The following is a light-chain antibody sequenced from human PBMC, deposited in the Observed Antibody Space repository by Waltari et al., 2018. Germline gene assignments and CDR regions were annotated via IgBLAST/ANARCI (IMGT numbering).Light chain of an antibody. J-gene: IGKJ1*01. CDR2: HAS. CDR1: QSVSTY. CDR3: QHYLSLPAT. Sequence: NLLTPSPGTPSLSPGGRATPSCRASQSVSTYLAWYQQKPGQAPRLLIYHASTRATGIPDRFSGSGSGTDFSLTISRLEPEDFAVYHCQHYLSLPATFGQGTKVEIK. V-gene: IGKV3-20*01.